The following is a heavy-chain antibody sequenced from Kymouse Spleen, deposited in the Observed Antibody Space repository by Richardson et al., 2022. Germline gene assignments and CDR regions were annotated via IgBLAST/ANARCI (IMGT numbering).Heavy chain of an antibody. CDR3: AKDQVLLWFGELPGMDV. CDR2: ISYDGSNK. D-gene: IGHD3-10*01. J-gene: IGHJ6*02. CDR1: GFTFSSYG. V-gene: IGHV3-30*18. Sequence: QVQLVESGGGVVQPGRSLRLSCAASGFTFSSYGMHWVRQAPGKGLEWVAVISYDGSNKYYADSVKGRFTISRDNSKNTLYLQMNSLRAEDTAVYYCAKDQVLLWFGELPGMDVWGQGTTVTVSS.